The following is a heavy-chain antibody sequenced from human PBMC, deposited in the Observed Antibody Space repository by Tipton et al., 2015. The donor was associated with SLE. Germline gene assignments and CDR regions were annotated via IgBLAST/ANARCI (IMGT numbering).Heavy chain of an antibody. CDR1: GFICSDYA. V-gene: IGHV3-23*01. Sequence: SLRLSCQTSGFICSDYAMSWVRQAPGKGLEWVSGISGSGGSTYYADSVKGRFTISRDNSKNTLYLQMNSLRAEDTAVYYCAKDPGDYWGQGTLVTVSS. CDR2: ISGSGGST. CDR3: AKDPGDY. J-gene: IGHJ4*02.